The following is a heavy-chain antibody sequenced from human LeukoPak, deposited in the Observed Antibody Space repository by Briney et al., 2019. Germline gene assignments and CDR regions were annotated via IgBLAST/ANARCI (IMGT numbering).Heavy chain of an antibody. Sequence: GGSLRLSCAASGFTFSSYAMHWVRQAPGKGLEWVAVISYDGSNKYYADSVRGHFTISRDNSKNTLYLQMNSLRAEDTAVYYCAKGSDEFDPWGHGTLVTVSS. CDR2: ISYDGSNK. CDR1: GFTFSSYA. CDR3: AKGSDEFDP. J-gene: IGHJ5*02. V-gene: IGHV3-30-3*01.